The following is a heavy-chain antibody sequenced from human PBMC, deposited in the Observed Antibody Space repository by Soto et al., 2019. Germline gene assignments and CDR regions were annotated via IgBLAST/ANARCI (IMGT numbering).Heavy chain of an antibody. CDR2: ISAAGVRT. V-gene: IGHV3-23*01. Sequence: EVQLLDSGGGLVQPGGSLRLSCAASGFTFRNYAMSWVRQAPGKGPEWVSGISAAGVRTYYTHSVEGRFTISRDNSKATLFLQMDSLRAEDTALYYCAKDPNGDYVGAFDIWGQGTVVTVSS. J-gene: IGHJ3*02. CDR3: AKDPNGDYVGAFDI. D-gene: IGHD4-17*01. CDR1: GFTFRNYA.